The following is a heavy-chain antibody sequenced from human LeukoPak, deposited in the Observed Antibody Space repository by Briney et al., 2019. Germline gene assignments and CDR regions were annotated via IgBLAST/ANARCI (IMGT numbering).Heavy chain of an antibody. CDR2: SRSKANSYAT. CDR1: GFTFSGSA. D-gene: IGHD3-16*01. CDR3: ARVGVGGDY. J-gene: IGHJ4*02. Sequence: GGSLRLSCAASGFTFSGSAMHWVRQASGKGLEWVGRSRSKANSYATAYAASVKGRFTISRDDSKNTAYLQMNSLRAEDTAVYYCARVGVGGDYWGQGTLVTVSS. V-gene: IGHV3-73*01.